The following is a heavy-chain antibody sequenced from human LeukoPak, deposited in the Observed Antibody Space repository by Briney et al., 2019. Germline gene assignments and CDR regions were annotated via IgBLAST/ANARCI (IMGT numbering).Heavy chain of an antibody. CDR3: ARDYGDYSYAFDI. J-gene: IGHJ3*02. CDR1: GYTFTSYG. Sequence: ASVKVSCKASGYTFTSYGISWVRQAPGQGLEWMGWISAYNGNTNYAQKLQGRVTMTTDKSTSTAYMELSSLRSEDTAVYYCARDYGDYSYAFDIWGQGTMVTVSS. V-gene: IGHV1-18*01. D-gene: IGHD4-17*01. CDR2: ISAYNGNT.